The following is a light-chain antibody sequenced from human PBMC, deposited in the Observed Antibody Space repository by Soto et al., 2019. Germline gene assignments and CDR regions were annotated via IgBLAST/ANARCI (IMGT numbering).Light chain of an antibody. Sequence: EIVLTPSPGPLSFSPGERATLSCRASQSVSSSYLAWYQQKPGQAPRLLIYGASSGATGIPDRFSGSGSGTDFTLTISRLEPEDFAVYYCQQYGSSQWTFGQGTKVDIK. V-gene: IGKV3-20*01. J-gene: IGKJ1*01. CDR3: QQYGSSQWT. CDR1: QSVSSSY. CDR2: GAS.